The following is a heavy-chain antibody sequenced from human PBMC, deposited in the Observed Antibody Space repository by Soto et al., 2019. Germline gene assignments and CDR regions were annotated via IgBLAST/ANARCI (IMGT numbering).Heavy chain of an antibody. D-gene: IGHD6-13*01. Sequence: EVQLLESGGGLVQPGGSLRLSCAASGFTFSSYAMSWVRQAPGKGLEWVSAISGSGGSTYYADSVKGRFTISRDNSKNAQYRQMKGLRAEDTAVYYCAKERGGGIAIGYFQHWGQGTLVTVSS. CDR3: AKERGGGIAIGYFQH. CDR1: GFTFSSYA. J-gene: IGHJ1*01. V-gene: IGHV3-23*01. CDR2: ISGSGGST.